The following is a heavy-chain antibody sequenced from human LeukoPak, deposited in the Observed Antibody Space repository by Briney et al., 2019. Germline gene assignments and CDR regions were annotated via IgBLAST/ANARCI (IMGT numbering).Heavy chain of an antibody. Sequence: ASVKVSCKASGYTFTSYGISWVRQAPGQGLEWMGWISAYNGNTNYAQELQGRVTMTTDTSTSTAYMELRSLRSDDTAVYYCARALTITIFGVVTYYYGSGEADYWGQGTLVTVSS. D-gene: IGHD3-3*01. J-gene: IGHJ4*02. CDR1: GYTFTSYG. CDR3: ARALTITIFGVVTYYYGSGEADY. V-gene: IGHV1-18*01. CDR2: ISAYNGNT.